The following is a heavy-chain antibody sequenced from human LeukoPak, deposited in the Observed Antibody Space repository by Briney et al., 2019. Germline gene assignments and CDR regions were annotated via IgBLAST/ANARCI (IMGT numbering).Heavy chain of an antibody. V-gene: IGHV1-46*01. J-gene: IGHJ4*02. Sequence: ASVKVSCKASGYTFTSYYMHWVRQAPGQGLEWMGIINPSGGSTSYAQKFQGRVTMTRDTSTSTVYMELSSLRPEDTAVYYCARSGTYDSSGSYYSDYWGQGTLVTVSS. CDR1: GYTFTSYY. CDR3: ARSGTYDSSGSYYSDY. D-gene: IGHD3-22*01. CDR2: INPSGGST.